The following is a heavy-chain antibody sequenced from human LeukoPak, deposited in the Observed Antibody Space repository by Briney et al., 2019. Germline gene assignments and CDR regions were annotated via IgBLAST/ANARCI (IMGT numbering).Heavy chain of an antibody. J-gene: IGHJ3*02. Sequence: PSGGSLRLSCAASGFTVSSNYMSWVRQAPGKGLEWVSAIRGGGGSAFYADSVKGRFTISRDNSKYTLFLQMNSLRAEDTAVYYCARDPNGDYIGAFDMWGPGTMVTVSS. V-gene: IGHV3-53*01. CDR3: ARDPNGDYIGAFDM. D-gene: IGHD4-17*01. CDR1: GFTVSSNY. CDR2: IRGGGGSA.